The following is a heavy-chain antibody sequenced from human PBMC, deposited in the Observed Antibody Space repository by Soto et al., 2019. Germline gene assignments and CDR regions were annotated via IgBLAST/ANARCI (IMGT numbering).Heavy chain of an antibody. J-gene: IGHJ4*02. CDR2: IKSKANSYAT. CDR3: VPYCSNGVCYNHFDY. D-gene: IGHD2-8*01. CDR1: GFSFSDSS. V-gene: IGHV3-73*01. Sequence: GGSLRLSCAASGFSFSDSSMHWVRQASGKGLEWVGRIKSKANSYATAYAASVKGRFSISRDDSKNTAYLQMNSLKTEDTAVYYCVPYCSNGVCYNHFDYWGQGTLVTVSS.